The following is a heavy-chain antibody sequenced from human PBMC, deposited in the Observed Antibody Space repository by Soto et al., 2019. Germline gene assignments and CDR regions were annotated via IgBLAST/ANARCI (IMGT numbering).Heavy chain of an antibody. CDR2: IYYSGST. V-gene: IGHV4-31*03. Sequence: PSETLSLTCTVSGGSISSGGYYWSWIRQHPGKGLEWIGYIYYSGSTYYNPSLKSRVTISVDTSKNQFSLKLSSVTAADTAVYYCARAVYYDSSEVKSSRGYYFDYWGQGTLVTVSS. J-gene: IGHJ4*02. CDR1: GGSISSGGYY. CDR3: ARAVYYDSSEVKSSRGYYFDY. D-gene: IGHD3-22*01.